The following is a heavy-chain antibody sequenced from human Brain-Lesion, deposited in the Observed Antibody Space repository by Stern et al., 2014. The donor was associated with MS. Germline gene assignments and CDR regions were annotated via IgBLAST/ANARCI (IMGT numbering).Heavy chain of an antibody. CDR2: IKQDGSEK. CDR1: GLTFRFYW. D-gene: IGHD3-16*02. V-gene: IGHV3-7*01. J-gene: IGHJ4*02. CDR3: ARSDYDYVWGSNRYRTTRYFFDY. Sequence: EVQLEESGGGLVQPGGSLRLSCAASGLTFRFYWMNWVRQTPGKGLEWVANIKQDGSEKFYVDSVKGRFTISRDNTWNSLYLQMNSLRVEDTAVYYCARSDYDYVWGSNRYRTTRYFFDYWSQGTLVSVSS.